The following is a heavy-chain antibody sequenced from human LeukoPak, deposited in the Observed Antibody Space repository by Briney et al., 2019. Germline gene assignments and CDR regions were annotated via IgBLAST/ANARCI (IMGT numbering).Heavy chain of an antibody. CDR1: GFTFSSYG. V-gene: IGHV3-33*06. D-gene: IGHD2-15*01. CDR2: IWYGGSNK. CDR3: AKVGRAAQTYYFGY. Sequence: GRSLRLSCAASGFTFSSYGMHWVRQAPGKGLEWVAVIWYGGSNKYYADSVKGRFTISRDDSKNTLYLQMNSLRVEDTAVYYCAKVGRAAQTYYFGYWGRGTLVTVSS. J-gene: IGHJ4*02.